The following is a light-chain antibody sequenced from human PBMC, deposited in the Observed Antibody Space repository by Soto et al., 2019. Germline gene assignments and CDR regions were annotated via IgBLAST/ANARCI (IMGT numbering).Light chain of an antibody. V-gene: IGKV4-1*01. Sequence: DIVMAQSPDSLAVSLGERATFNCKSSQTVLYNSNNKNFLACCQQKLGQPPNLLIYWASTRDSGVTERLNRSAYGTDFNITINRLQAEDVAVYYCQQYYSTPWTFGKGTKVDIK. CDR2: WAS. J-gene: IGKJ1*01. CDR1: QTVLYNSNNKNF. CDR3: QQYYSTPWT.